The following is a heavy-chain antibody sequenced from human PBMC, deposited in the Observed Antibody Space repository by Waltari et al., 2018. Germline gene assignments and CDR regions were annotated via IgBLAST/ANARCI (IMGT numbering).Heavy chain of an antibody. J-gene: IGHJ4*02. Sequence: QVQLQESGPGLVKPSETLSLTCAVSGYSISSGYYWGWIRQPPGKGLEWIGSIYHSGSTYYNPSLKSRVTISVDTSKNQFSLKLSSVTAADTAVYYCARGFSGCSSTSCYFFDYWGQGTLVTVSS. D-gene: IGHD2-2*01. CDR3: ARGFSGCSSTSCYFFDY. V-gene: IGHV4-38-2*01. CDR1: GYSISSGYY. CDR2: IYHSGST.